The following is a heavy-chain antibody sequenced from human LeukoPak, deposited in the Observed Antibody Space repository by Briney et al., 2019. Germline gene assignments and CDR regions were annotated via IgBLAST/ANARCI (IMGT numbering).Heavy chain of an antibody. V-gene: IGHV4-34*01. Sequence: SETLSLTCAVYGGSFSGYYWSWIRQPPGKGLEWIGEINHSGSTNYNPSLKSRVTISVDTSKNQFSLKLSSVTAADTAVYYCARLFYGYQNFDYWGQGTLVTVSS. CDR2: INHSGST. J-gene: IGHJ4*02. CDR1: GGSFSGYY. D-gene: IGHD5-18*01. CDR3: ARLFYGYQNFDY.